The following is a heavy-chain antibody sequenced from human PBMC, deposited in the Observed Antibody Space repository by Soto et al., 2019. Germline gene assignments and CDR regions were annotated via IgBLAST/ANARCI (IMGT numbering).Heavy chain of an antibody. Sequence: GGSLRLSCAAPGFTFSTYNMNWVRQAPGKGLEWLSYITSKGSTRKYADSVKGRFTVSRDNAKNSLYLQLNSLTDDDTAVYYCAKEKQPCTDTTCYSGPFDSWGQGTLVTVSS. CDR2: ITSKGSTR. J-gene: IGHJ4*02. CDR3: AKEKQPCTDTTCYSGPFDS. CDR1: GFTFSTYN. V-gene: IGHV3-48*02. D-gene: IGHD2-21*01.